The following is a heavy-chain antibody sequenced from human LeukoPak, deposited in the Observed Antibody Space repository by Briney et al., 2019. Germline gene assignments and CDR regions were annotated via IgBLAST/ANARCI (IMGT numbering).Heavy chain of an antibody. CDR3: ATRVAYSYGD. CDR1: GFTFSSYA. V-gene: IGHV3-23*01. CDR2: IIGSGGST. J-gene: IGHJ4*02. Sequence: VGSLRLSCAASGFTFSSYAMSWVRQAPGKGLEWVSTIIGSGGSTFSADSGKGRFTISRDNSKTTLYLQMNSLRAEDTAVYYRATRVAYSYGDWGQGSLVTVSS. D-gene: IGHD5-18*01.